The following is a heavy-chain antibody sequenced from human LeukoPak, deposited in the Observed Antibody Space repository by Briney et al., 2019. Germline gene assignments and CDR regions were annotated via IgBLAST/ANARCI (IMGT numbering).Heavy chain of an antibody. J-gene: IGHJ4*02. CDR1: GGSISSSSYY. Sequence: SETLSLTCTVSGGSISSSSYYWGWIRQPPGLGLEWIVSIYYSGSTYYNPSLKSRITISVDTSKNQFSLKLSSVTAADTAVYYCARTNYYDSSGYPVYCGQGTLVTVSS. D-gene: IGHD3-22*01. V-gene: IGHV4-39*01. CDR3: ARTNYYDSSGYPVY. CDR2: IYYSGST.